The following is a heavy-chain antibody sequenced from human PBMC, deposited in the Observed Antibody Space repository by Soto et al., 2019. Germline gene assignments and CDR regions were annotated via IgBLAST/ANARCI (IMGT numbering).Heavy chain of an antibody. CDR2: LNPNSGNR. CDR3: AIRAGHDYYYGMDV. V-gene: IGHV1-8*01. D-gene: IGHD5-12*01. Sequence: QVQLVQSGAEVKKPGASVKVSCKASGYTFTSYDINWVRQATGQGLEWMGWLNPNSGNRGFAQNFQGRVTMSSDISISTAYMDLSSLRSEDTAVYYCAIRAGHDYYYGMDVWGQGTTVTVS. CDR1: GYTFTSYD. J-gene: IGHJ6*02.